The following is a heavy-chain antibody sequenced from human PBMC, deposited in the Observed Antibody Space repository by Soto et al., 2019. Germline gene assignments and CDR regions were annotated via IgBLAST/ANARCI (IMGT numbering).Heavy chain of an antibody. CDR3: ARGGYCSGGSCYYDACDI. J-gene: IGHJ3*02. D-gene: IGHD2-15*01. V-gene: IGHV1-2*04. CDR2: INPNSGGT. CDR1: GYTFTGYY. Sequence: ASVKVSCKASGYTFTGYYMHWVRQAPGQGLEWMGWINPNSGGTNYAQKFQGWVTMTRDTSISTAYMELSRLRSDDTAVYYCARGGYCSGGSCYYDACDIWGQGTMVTVSS.